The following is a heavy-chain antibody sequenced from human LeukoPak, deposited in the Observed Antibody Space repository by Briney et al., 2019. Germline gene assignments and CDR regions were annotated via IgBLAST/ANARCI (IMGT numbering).Heavy chain of an antibody. CDR2: VNPYSGNT. D-gene: IGHD2-15*01. CDR1: GYTFSNYD. CDR3: ARGGYCSGDGCFRRELDY. V-gene: IGHV1-8*01. J-gene: IGHJ4*02. Sequence: ASVKVSCKASGYTFSNYDINWARQATGQGLEWMGWVNPYSGNTGYAQKFQGRITMTRDTSISTVYMELTSRRSEDTAVYYCARGGYCSGDGCFRRELDYWGQGTLVTVSS.